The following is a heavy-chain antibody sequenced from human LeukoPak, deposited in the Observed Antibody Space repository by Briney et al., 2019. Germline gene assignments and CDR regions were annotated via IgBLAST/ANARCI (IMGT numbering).Heavy chain of an antibody. CDR2: IYYSGST. J-gene: IGHJ6*02. V-gene: IGHV4-61*01. CDR1: GGSFSGGSYY. D-gene: IGHD6-13*01. Sequence: SETLSLTCTVSGGSFSGGSYYWSWIRQPPGKGLEWIGYIYYSGSTNYNPSLKSRVTISVDTSKNQFSLKLSSVTAADTAVYYCARDSGFSSSWLDSYGVDVWGQGTTVTVSS. CDR3: ARDSGFSSSWLDSYGVDV.